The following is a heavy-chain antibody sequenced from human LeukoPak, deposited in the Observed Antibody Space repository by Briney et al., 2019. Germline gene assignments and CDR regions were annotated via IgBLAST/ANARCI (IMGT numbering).Heavy chain of an antibody. CDR3: ARDLNGDGLDY. Sequence: ASVKVSCKASGYTFSSYAISWVRQAPGQGLEWMGWISAYNGNTNYAQKLQGRVTMTTDTSTSTAYMELRSLRSDDTAVYYCARDLNGDGLDYWGQGTLVTVSS. J-gene: IGHJ4*02. CDR1: GYTFSSYA. CDR2: ISAYNGNT. V-gene: IGHV1-18*01. D-gene: IGHD4-17*01.